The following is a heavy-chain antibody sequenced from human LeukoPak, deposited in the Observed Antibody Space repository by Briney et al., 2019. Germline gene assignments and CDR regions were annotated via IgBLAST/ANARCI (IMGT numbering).Heavy chain of an antibody. V-gene: IGHV1-2*02. CDR1: GYTFTGYY. CDR3: ARGRENYSDSSGYFLDAFDI. J-gene: IGHJ3*02. CDR2: TNPNSGGT. Sequence: ASVKVSCKASGYTFTGYYMHWVRQAPGQGLEWMGWTNPNSGGTNYAQKFQGRVTMTRDTSISTAYMELSRLRSDDTAVYYCARGRENYSDSSGYFLDAFDIWGQGTMVTVSS. D-gene: IGHD3-22*01.